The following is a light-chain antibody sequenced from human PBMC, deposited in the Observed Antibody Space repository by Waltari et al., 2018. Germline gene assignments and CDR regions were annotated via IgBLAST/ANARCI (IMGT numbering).Light chain of an antibody. CDR1: ESVRGA. J-gene: IGKJ1*01. V-gene: IGKV3-20*01. Sequence: EIVLTQSPGTLSLSPGERATLSCRTSESVRGALAWYQQRPGQAPRLLIYDVPSRATGIPDRFSGSGSGTDFSLTISRLEPEDFALYYCQHYRSLPVTFGQGTKVEIK. CDR2: DVP. CDR3: QHYRSLPVT.